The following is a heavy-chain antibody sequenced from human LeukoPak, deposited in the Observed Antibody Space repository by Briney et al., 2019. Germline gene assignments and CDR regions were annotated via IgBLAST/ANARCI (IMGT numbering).Heavy chain of an antibody. J-gene: IGHJ4*02. V-gene: IGHV1-69*01. CDR1: GGTFSSYA. D-gene: IGHD3-22*01. Sequence: ASAKVSCKASGGTFSSYAISWVRQAPGQGLEWMGGIIPIFGTANYAQKFQGRVTITADESTSTAYMELSSLRSEDTAVYYCARISPWYDSSGYLDYWGQGTLVTVSS. CDR3: ARISPWYDSSGYLDY. CDR2: IIPIFGTA.